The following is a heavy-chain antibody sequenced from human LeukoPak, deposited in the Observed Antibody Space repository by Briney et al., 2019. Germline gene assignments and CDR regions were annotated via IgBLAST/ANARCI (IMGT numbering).Heavy chain of an antibody. CDR3: AKLTATPHY. CDR2: IGESGSST. V-gene: IGHV3-23*01. D-gene: IGHD3-9*01. J-gene: IGHJ4*02. CDR1: GFTFSSYG. Sequence: GGSLRLSCAASGFTFSSYGMHWVRQAPGKGLEWVSAIGESGSSTYYADSVKGRFTISRDNSKNTLYLQMNSLRAEDTALYYCAKLTATPHYWGQGTLVTVSS.